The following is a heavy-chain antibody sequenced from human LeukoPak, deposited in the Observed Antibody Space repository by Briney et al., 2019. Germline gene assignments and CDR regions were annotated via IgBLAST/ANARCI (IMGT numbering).Heavy chain of an antibody. CDR3: ARDLGYCSGGSCYRNWFDP. D-gene: IGHD2-15*01. J-gene: IGHJ5*02. CDR2: ISTYNGNT. Sequence: GASVKVSCKASGYTFKSYGISWVRQAPGQGLEWMGWISTYNGNTNYEQKLRGRVTMITDTSTTTVYMELRSLRSDDTAVYYCARDLGYCSGGSCYRNWFDPWGQGTLVSVSS. CDR1: GYTFKSYG. V-gene: IGHV1-18*01.